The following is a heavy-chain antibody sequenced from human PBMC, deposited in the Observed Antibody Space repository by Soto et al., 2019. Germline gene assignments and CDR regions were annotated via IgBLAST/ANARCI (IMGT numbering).Heavy chain of an antibody. Sequence: GGSLRLSCAASGFTFSSYSMNWVRQAPGKGLEWVSYISSSSTIYYADSVKGRFTISRDNAKNSLYLQMNSLRAEDTAVYYCARGLQSGPFFDYWGQGTLVTVSS. CDR1: GFTFSSYS. CDR3: ARGLQSGPFFDY. CDR2: ISSSSTI. V-gene: IGHV3-48*01. J-gene: IGHJ4*02. D-gene: IGHD6-19*01.